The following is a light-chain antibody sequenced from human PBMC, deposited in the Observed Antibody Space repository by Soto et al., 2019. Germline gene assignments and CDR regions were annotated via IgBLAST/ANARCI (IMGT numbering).Light chain of an antibody. Sequence: EIVMTKSPATLSVSPGERSPLSGRASESVSSNLAWYQQKPGQAHRLLIYGASTRATGIPARISGSGSGTEFTLTISSLQSEDFAVYYCKKYNKWPRTFGKGTKVDIK. CDR2: GAS. CDR1: ESVSSN. J-gene: IGKJ1*01. CDR3: KKYNKWPRT. V-gene: IGKV3-15*01.